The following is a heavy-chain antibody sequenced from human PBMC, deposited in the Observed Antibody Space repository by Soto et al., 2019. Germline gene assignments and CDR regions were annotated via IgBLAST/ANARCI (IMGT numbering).Heavy chain of an antibody. J-gene: IGHJ5*02. CDR2: VNHRGST. CDR1: GGSFSGYY. CDR3: ASSRTEQMYRVGGEWFGP. Sequence: QVQLQQWGAGLLKPSETLSLTCAVYGGSFSGYYWSWICQPPGQGLEWIWEVNHRGSTNYNPSLNIQVPISVDTSNNQFSLQLSPVTAAATAGYCCASSRTEQMYRVGGEWFGPWGQGTLGTVSS. D-gene: IGHD3-10*01. V-gene: IGHV4-34*01.